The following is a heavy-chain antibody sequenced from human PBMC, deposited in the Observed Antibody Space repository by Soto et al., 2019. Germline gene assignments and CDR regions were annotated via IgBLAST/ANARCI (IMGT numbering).Heavy chain of an antibody. CDR2: IYHSGST. CDR1: GGSISSGGYS. Sequence: PSETLSLTCAVSGGSISSGGYSWSWIRQPPRKGLEWIGYIYHSGSTYYNPSLKSRVTISVDRSKNQFSLKLSSVTAADTAVYYCASTRGSGSYYYYGMDVWGQGTTVTV. J-gene: IGHJ6*02. D-gene: IGHD3-10*01. V-gene: IGHV4-30-2*01. CDR3: ASTRGSGSYYYYGMDV.